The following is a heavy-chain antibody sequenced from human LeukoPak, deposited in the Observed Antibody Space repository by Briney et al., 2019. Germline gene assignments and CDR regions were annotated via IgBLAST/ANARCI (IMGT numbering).Heavy chain of an antibody. CDR2: ISSYNGNT. V-gene: IGHV1-18*01. D-gene: IGHD6-13*01. CDR1: GYTFTYHG. CDR3: ARDRASAGTGGAY. J-gene: IGHJ4*02. Sequence: ASVKVSCKASGYTFTYHGFSWVRQAPGQGLEWMGWISSYNGNTNYLEKFQGRLTMTTDTSTSTTYMELTSLTSDDTAVYYCARDRASAGTGGAYWGQGSLVTVSS.